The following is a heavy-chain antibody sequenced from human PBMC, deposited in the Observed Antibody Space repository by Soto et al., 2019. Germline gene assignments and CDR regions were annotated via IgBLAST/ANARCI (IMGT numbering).Heavy chain of an antibody. CDR1: GYAFTTYG. CDR3: ARGGYGDY. D-gene: IGHD1-1*01. V-gene: IGHV1-18*01. J-gene: IGHJ4*02. Sequence: QVHLVQSGAEVKKPGASVKVSCKGSGYAFTTYGITWVRQAPGQGLEWMGWISAHNGNTNYAQKLQGRVTLTRDPSTSTAYMELRSLRSDDTAVYYCARGGYGDYWGQGALVTVSS. CDR2: ISAHNGNT.